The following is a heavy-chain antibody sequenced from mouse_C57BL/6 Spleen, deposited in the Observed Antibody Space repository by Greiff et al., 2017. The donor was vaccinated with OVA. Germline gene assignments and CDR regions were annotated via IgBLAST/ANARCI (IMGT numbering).Heavy chain of an antibody. J-gene: IGHJ2*01. V-gene: IGHV3-6*01. CDR2: ISYDGSN. D-gene: IGHD2-1*01. Sequence: QLKESGPGLVKPSQSLSLTCSVTGYSITSGYYWNWIRQFPGNKLEWMGYISYDGSNNYNPSLKNRITITRDTSKNQFFLKLNSVTTEDTATYYCAREGGNYDFDYWGQGTTLTVSS. CDR3: AREGGNYDFDY. CDR1: GYSITSGYY.